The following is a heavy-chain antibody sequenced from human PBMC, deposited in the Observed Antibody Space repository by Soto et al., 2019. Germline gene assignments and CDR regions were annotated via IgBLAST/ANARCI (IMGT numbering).Heavy chain of an antibody. D-gene: IGHD3-22*01. CDR2: INPSGGST. CDR1: GYTFTSYY. CDR3: ARDLTSVHYDSSGYFDY. V-gene: IGHV1-46*01. J-gene: IGHJ4*02. Sequence: ASVKVSCKASGYTFTSYYMHWVRQAPGQGLEWMGIINPSGGSTSYAQKFQGRVTMTRDTSTSTVYMELSSLRSEDTAVYYCARDLTSVHYDSSGYFDYWGQGTLVTVSS.